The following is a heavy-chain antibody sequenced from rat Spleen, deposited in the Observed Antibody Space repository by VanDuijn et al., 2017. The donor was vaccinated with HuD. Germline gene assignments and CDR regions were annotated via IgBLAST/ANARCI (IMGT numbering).Heavy chain of an antibody. CDR1: GFTFINYY. CDR3: TTNYGGYKDYYVMDA. CDR2: ISTGGGST. V-gene: IGHV5-27*01. Sequence: EVQLVESGGGLVQPGRSLKLSCAASGFTFINYYMAWVRQAPTKGLEWVAYISTGGGSTYYRDSVKGRFTIPRYNAKSTLYLQMDSLRSEDTATYYCTTNYGGYKDYYVMDAWGQGASVTVSS. D-gene: IGHD1-11*01. J-gene: IGHJ4*01.